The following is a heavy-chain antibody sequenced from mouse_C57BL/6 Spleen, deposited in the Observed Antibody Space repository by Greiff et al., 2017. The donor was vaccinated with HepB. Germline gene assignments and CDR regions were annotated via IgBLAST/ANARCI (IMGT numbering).Heavy chain of an antibody. J-gene: IGHJ3*01. CDR2: INPNNGGT. Sequence: EVQLQQSGPELVKPGASVKISCKASGYTFTDYYMNWVKQSHGKSLEWIGDINPNNGGTSYNQKFKGKATLTVDKSSSTAYMELRSLTSEDSAVYYCARELSSGFAYWGQGTLVTVSA. CDR3: ARELSSGFAY. V-gene: IGHV1-26*01. CDR1: GYTFTDYY. D-gene: IGHD6-1*01.